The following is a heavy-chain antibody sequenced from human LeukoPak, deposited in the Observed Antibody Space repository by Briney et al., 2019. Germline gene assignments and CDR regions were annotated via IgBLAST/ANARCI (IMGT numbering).Heavy chain of an antibody. D-gene: IGHD3-10*01. J-gene: IGHJ3*02. Sequence: ASVKVSCKASGYTFTGYYMHWVRQAPGQGLEWMGWINPNSGGTNYAQKFQGRVTMTEDTSTDTAYMELSSLRSEDTAVYYCATDQRIRGTNPSDAFDIWGQGTMVTVSS. CDR2: INPNSGGT. CDR3: ATDQRIRGTNPSDAFDI. CDR1: GYTFTGYY. V-gene: IGHV1-2*02.